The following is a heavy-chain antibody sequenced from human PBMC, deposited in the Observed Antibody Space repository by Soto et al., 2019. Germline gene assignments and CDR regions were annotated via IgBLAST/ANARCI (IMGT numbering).Heavy chain of an antibody. CDR2: IYYSGST. D-gene: IGHD3-10*01. CDR3: ARDVLLWFGEQYYYYYGMDV. J-gene: IGHJ6*02. V-gene: IGHV4-30-4*02. Sequence: SETLSLTCTVSGGSISSGDYYWSWIRQPPGKGLEWIGYIYYSGSTYYNPSLKSRVTISVDTSKNQFSLKLSSVTAADTAVYYCARDVLLWFGEQYYYYYGMDVWGQGTTVTVSS. CDR1: GGSISSGDYY.